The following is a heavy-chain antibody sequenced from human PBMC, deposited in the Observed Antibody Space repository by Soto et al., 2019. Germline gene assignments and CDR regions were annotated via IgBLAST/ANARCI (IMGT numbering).Heavy chain of an antibody. J-gene: IGHJ4*02. CDR2: IFHSGAT. D-gene: IGHD6-25*01. Sequence: SETLSLTCDVSGVSISNTNWWSWVRQAPGKGLEWVGEIFHSGATNYNPSLTSRVTVSVDKSKNQFSLNLISVTAADTAVYYCARAASSAWPFDSWGQGALVTVSS. CDR1: GVSISNTNW. CDR3: ARAASSAWPFDS. V-gene: IGHV4-4*02.